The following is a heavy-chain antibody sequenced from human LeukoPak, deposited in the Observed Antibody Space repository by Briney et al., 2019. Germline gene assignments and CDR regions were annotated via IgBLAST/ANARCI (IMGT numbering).Heavy chain of an antibody. D-gene: IGHD3-10*01. V-gene: IGHV3-33*08. CDR2: IWYDGSNK. CDR3: ARGRYGSGSYGIYWYFDL. J-gene: IGHJ2*01. CDR1: GFTFSGYG. Sequence: PGRSLRLSCAASGFTFSGYGMHWVRQAPGKGLEWVALIWYDGSNKYYADSVKGRFTISRDNSKNTLYLQMNSLRAEDTAIYYCARGRYGSGSYGIYWYFDLWGRGTLVTVSS.